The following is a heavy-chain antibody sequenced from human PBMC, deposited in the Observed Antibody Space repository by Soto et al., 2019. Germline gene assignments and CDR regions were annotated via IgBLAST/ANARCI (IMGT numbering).Heavy chain of an antibody. D-gene: IGHD2-2*01. Sequence: ASVKVSCKASGYTFTSYGISWVRQAPGQGLEWMGIINPSGGSTSYAQKFQGRVTMTRDTSTSTVYMELSSLRSEDTAVYYCARGIPRAYCSSTSCSREPDYWGQGTLVTVSS. J-gene: IGHJ4*02. CDR2: INPSGGST. V-gene: IGHV1-46*03. CDR1: GYTFTSYG. CDR3: ARGIPRAYCSSTSCSREPDY.